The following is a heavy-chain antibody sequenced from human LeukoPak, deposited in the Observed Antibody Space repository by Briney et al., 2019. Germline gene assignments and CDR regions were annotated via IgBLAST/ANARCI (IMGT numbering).Heavy chain of an antibody. V-gene: IGHV4-34*01. D-gene: IGHD3-10*01. CDR2: INHSGST. J-gene: IGHJ6*03. CDR3: ARSGAPNYYYYMDV. Sequence: SETLSLTCTVYGGSFSGYHWSWIRQPPGKGLEWIGEINHSGSTNYNPSLKSRVTISVDTSKNQFSLKLSSVTAADTAVYYCARSGAPNYYYYMDVWGKGTTVTVSS. CDR1: GGSFSGYH.